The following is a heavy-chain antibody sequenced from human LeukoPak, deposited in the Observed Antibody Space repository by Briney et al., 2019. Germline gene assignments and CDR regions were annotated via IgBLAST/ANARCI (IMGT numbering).Heavy chain of an antibody. V-gene: IGHV4-34*01. CDR2: INHSGST. CDR3: ARLQDYYDSSGYYFDY. D-gene: IGHD3-22*01. J-gene: IGHJ4*02. CDR1: GGSFSGYY. Sequence: SETLSLTCAVYGGSFSGYYWSWIRQPPGKGLEWIGEINHSGSTNYNPSLKSRVTISVDTSKNQFSLKLSSVTAADTAAYYCARLQDYYDSSGYYFDYWGQGTLVTVSS.